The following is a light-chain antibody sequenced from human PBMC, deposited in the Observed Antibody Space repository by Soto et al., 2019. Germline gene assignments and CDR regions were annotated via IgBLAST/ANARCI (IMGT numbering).Light chain of an antibody. CDR2: KAS. J-gene: IGKJ1*01. CDR3: QQYNSYSPWT. Sequence: DIQMTQSPSTLSASVGDRVTITCRASQSISSWLAWYQQKPGKAPKLLIYKASSLESGVPSRFSGSGSGTEFTLTLSILQPEDFATDYCQQYNSYSPWTFGQGTKVEIK. CDR1: QSISSW. V-gene: IGKV1-5*03.